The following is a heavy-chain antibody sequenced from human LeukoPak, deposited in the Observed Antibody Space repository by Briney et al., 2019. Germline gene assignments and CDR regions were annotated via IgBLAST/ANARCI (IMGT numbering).Heavy chain of an antibody. J-gene: IGHJ6*03. CDR3: AREDGSPPYYYYMDV. V-gene: IGHV4-59*01. CDR2: IYYSGST. CDR1: GGSFSGYY. Sequence: SETLSLTCAVYGGSFSGYYWSWIRQPPGKGLEGMGYIYYSGSTNYNPSLKSRVTISVDTSKNQFSLKLSSVTAADTAVYYCAREDGSPPYYYYMDVWGKGTTVTVSS. D-gene: IGHD5-24*01.